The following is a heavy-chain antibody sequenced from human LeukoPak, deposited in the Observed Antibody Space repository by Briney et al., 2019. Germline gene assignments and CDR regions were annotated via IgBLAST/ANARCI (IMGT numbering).Heavy chain of an antibody. D-gene: IGHD3-16*01. J-gene: IGHJ4*02. CDR1: GYTFTGYC. Sequence: ASVKVSCKASGYTFTGYCMYWVRQAPGQGLEWVGWVNLNSGGTNYAQKFQGWVTMTRDTSISTAYMELSRLRSDDTAVYYCARGTLRLGEFAVTYYFDYWGQGTLVTVSS. V-gene: IGHV1-2*04. CDR2: VNLNSGGT. CDR3: ARGTLRLGEFAVTYYFDY.